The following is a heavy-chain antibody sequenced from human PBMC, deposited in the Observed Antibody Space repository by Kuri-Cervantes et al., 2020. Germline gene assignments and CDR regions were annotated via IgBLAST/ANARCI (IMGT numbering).Heavy chain of an antibody. D-gene: IGHD2-15*01. CDR2: VHPDDSDT. Sequence: GESLKISCKGSGYSFTNYWIGWVRQMPGKGLEWMGIVHPDDSDTRYSPSFQGQVTISVDRSINTAYLQWSSLKASDTAVYYCARHTQVVVEPDYWGQGTLVTVSS. CDR3: ARHTQVVVEPDY. CDR1: GYSFTNYW. J-gene: IGHJ4*02. V-gene: IGHV5-51*01.